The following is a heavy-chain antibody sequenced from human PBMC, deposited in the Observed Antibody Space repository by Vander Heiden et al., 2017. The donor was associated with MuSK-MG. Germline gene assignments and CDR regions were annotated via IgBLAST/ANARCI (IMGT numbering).Heavy chain of an antibody. V-gene: IGHV1-69*06. D-gene: IGHD2-15*01. J-gene: IGHJ2*01. CDR2: IITIFGTA. CDR3: ARTGAGGNLKKWYFDL. CDR1: GGTFSSYA. Sequence: QVQLVQSGAEVNKPGSSVKVSCKASGGTFSSYAISWVRQAPGQGLEWMGGIITIFGTAKYAQKGQGRVTITADKSTSTAYMELSSMRSEEKAVYYCARTGAGGNLKKWYFDLGCRGTLVTVYS.